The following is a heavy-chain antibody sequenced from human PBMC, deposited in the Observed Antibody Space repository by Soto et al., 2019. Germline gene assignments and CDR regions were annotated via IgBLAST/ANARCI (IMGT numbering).Heavy chain of an antibody. CDR2: ITGSGGST. Sequence: PGGSLRLSCAASGFTFGSYAMNWVRQAPGKGLEWVSSITGSGGSTDYADSVKGRFTISRDNSKKILYLQMNSLRAEDTAIYYCAKERLSTTSSRNFGYWGQGTQVTVSS. V-gene: IGHV3-23*01. CDR3: AKERLSTTSSRNFGY. J-gene: IGHJ4*02. D-gene: IGHD1-26*01. CDR1: GFTFGSYA.